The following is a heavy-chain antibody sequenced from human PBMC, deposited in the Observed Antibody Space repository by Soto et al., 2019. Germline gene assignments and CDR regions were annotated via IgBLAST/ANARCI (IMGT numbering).Heavy chain of an antibody. CDR2: IKQDGSEK. Sequence: PGGSLRLSCAASGFTFSSYWMSWVRQAPGKGLEWVANIKQDGSEKYYVDSVKGRFTISRDNAKNSLYLQMNSLRAEDTAVYYCARVRCRSTSRNRNWFDPWGQGTLVNVSS. D-gene: IGHD2-2*01. V-gene: IGHV3-7*01. J-gene: IGHJ5*02. CDR1: GFTFSSYW. CDR3: ARVRCRSTSRNRNWFDP.